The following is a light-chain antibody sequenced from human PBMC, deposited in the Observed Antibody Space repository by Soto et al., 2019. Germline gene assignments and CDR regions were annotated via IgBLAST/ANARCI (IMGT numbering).Light chain of an antibody. CDR1: SSDIGGYNY. J-gene: IGLJ2*01. V-gene: IGLV2-8*01. CDR3: RSYAGSNNVV. CDR2: EVS. Sequence: QSALTQPPSASGSPGQSVTISCTGTSSDIGGYNYVSWYQQHPGKAPKLMIYEVSKRPSGVPDRCSGSKSGNTASLTVSGLQAEDEADYYCRSYAGSNNVVFGGGTKVTVL.